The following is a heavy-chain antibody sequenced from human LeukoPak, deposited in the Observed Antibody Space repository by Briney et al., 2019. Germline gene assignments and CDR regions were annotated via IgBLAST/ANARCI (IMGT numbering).Heavy chain of an antibody. D-gene: IGHD3-16*01. V-gene: IGHV4-34*01. CDR3: ARGAYDYVWGSYPVDY. J-gene: IGHJ4*02. CDR2: INHSGST. CDR1: GGSFSGYY. Sequence: SETLSLTCAVYGGSFSGYYWSWIRQPPGKGLEWIGEINHSGSTNYNPSLKSRVTISVDTSKNQFSLKLSSVTAADTAVYYCARGAYDYVWGSYPVDYWGQGTLVTVSS.